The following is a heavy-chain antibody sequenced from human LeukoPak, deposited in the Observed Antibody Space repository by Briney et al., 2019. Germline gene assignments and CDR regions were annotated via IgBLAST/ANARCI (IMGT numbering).Heavy chain of an antibody. CDR1: GFTFDDYA. CDR3: AKDGANYYDSSGYYGPFDY. D-gene: IGHD3-22*01. Sequence: PGGSLRLSCAASGFTFDDYATHWVRQAPGKGLEWGSLISWDGGSTYYADSVKGRFTISRDNSKNSIYLQMNSLRAEDTALYYCAKDGANYYDSSGYYGPFDYWGQGTLVTVSS. V-gene: IGHV3-43D*04. J-gene: IGHJ4*02. CDR2: ISWDGGST.